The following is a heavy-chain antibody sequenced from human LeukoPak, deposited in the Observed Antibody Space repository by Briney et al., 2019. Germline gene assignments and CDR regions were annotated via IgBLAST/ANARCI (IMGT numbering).Heavy chain of an antibody. CDR2: IKWDGGST. CDR1: GFAFDDHG. CDR3: ARAAGSGYYFYMDV. V-gene: IGHV3-20*04. Sequence: GGSLRLSCAASGFAFDDHGMSWVRQAPGKGLEWVSGIKWDGGSTGYADSVKGRFTISRDNAKNSLYLQMNSLRSEDTALYYCARAAGSGYYFYMDVWGKGTTVTVSS. J-gene: IGHJ6*03.